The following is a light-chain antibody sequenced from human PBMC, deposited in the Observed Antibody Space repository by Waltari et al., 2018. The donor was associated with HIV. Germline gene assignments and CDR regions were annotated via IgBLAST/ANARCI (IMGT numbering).Light chain of an antibody. CDR2: DNN. CDR1: SSNIGADYD. V-gene: IGLV1-40*01. CDR3: QSYDSSLGGSV. Sequence: QSVLTQPPSVSGAPGPRVTIPCTGSSSNIGADYDVHWYQQLPGTAPKLLIYDNNNRPSGVPDRFSGSKSGPSASLAITGLQAEDEADYYCQSYDSSLGGSVFGGGTKVTVL. J-gene: IGLJ2*01.